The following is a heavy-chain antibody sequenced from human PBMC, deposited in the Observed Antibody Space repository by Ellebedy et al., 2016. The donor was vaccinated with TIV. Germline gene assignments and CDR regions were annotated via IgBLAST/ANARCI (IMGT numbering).Heavy chain of an antibody. V-gene: IGHV3-7*01. J-gene: IGHJ4*02. Sequence: GESLKISXAASGFTFNVYWMSWVRQAPGKGLEWVANIKEDGSEQYYVDSVRGRFTISRDNAKNSLYLQMNSLRAEDWAVYYCARAGGIGTADYWGQGTLVTVSS. CDR2: IKEDGSEQ. D-gene: IGHD1-7*01. CDR1: GFTFNVYW. CDR3: ARAGGIGTADY.